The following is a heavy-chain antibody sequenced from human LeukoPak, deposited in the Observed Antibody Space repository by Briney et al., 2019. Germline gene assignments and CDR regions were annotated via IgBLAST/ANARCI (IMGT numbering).Heavy chain of an antibody. D-gene: IGHD1-7*01. CDR2: INDSGST. CDR1: GGSFSPYY. V-gene: IGHV4-34*01. CDR3: ARELRGFDY. J-gene: IGHJ4*02. Sequence: SETLSLTCAVYGGSFSPYYWSWIRQSPGKGLEWIAEINDSGSTNYNPSLKSRVTISVDTSKNQFSLKLSSVTAADTAVYYCARELRGFDYWGQGTLVTVSS.